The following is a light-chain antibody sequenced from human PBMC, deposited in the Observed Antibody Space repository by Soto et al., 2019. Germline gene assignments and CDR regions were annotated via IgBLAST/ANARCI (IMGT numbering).Light chain of an antibody. V-gene: IGLV2-8*01. CDR1: STDVGTYNY. CDR2: EVN. CDR3: ASYAGSNKMI. J-gene: IGLJ2*01. Sequence: QSALTQPPSASGSPGQSITISCTGTSTDVGTYNYVSWYQQHPGKAPKVMIYEVNKRPSGVPDRFSGSKSGNTASLTVSGVQAEDEADYYCASYAGSNKMIFGGGTKVTVL.